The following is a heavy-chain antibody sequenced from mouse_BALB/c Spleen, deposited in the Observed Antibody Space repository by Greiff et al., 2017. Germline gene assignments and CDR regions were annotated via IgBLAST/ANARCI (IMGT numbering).Heavy chain of an antibody. V-gene: IGHV1-5*01. CDR1: GYTFTSYW. D-gene: IGHD2-4*01. J-gene: IGHJ4*01. CDR2: IYPGNSDT. CDR3: TSLIGDYGDYAMDY. Sequence: VQLKQSGTVLARPGASVKMSCKASGYTFTSYWMHWVKQRPGQGLEWIGAIYPGNSDTSYNQKFKGKAKLTAVTSTSTAYMELSSLTNEDSAVYYCTSLIGDYGDYAMDYWGQGTSVTVSS.